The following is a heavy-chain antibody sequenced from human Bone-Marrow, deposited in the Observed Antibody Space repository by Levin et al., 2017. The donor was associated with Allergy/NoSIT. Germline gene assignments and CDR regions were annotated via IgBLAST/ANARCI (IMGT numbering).Heavy chain of an antibody. Sequence: SVKVSCKASGGTFSSYAISWVRQAPGQGLEWMGGIIPIFGTANYAQKFQGRVTITADESTSTAYMELSSLRSEDTAVYYCARERRVTMVRGVMREWFDPWGQGTLVTVSS. CDR2: IIPIFGTA. J-gene: IGHJ5*02. CDR3: ARERRVTMVRGVMREWFDP. CDR1: GGTFSSYA. V-gene: IGHV1-69*13. D-gene: IGHD3-10*01.